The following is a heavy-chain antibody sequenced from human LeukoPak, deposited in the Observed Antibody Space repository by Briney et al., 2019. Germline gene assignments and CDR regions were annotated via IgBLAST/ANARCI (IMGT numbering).Heavy chain of an antibody. D-gene: IGHD3-16*01. CDR2: IHYSGST. J-gene: IGHJ4*02. Sequence: PSETLSLTCTVSGGSISSYYWSWIRQPPGKGLEWIGYIHYSGSTNYNPSLKNRVTISVDTSKNQFSLKLSSVTAADTAVYYCARDLRAAYWGQGTLVTVSS. CDR3: ARDLRAAY. V-gene: IGHV4-59*01. CDR1: GGSISSYY.